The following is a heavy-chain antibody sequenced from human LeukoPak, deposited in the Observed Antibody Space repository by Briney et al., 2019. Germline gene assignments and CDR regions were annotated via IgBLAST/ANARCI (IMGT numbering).Heavy chain of an antibody. CDR2: IYHSGST. Sequence: PSETLSLTCAVSGGSISSSNWWSWVRQPPGQGLEWIGEIYHSGSTNYNPSLKSRVTISVDKSKNQFSLKLSSVTAADTAVYYCARDSALVGAHDAFNIWGQGTMVTVSS. V-gene: IGHV4-4*02. D-gene: IGHD1-26*01. J-gene: IGHJ3*02. CDR3: ARDSALVGAHDAFNI. CDR1: GGSISSSNW.